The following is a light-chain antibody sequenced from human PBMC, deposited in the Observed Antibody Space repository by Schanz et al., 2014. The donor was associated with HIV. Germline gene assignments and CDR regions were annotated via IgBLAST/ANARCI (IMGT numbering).Light chain of an antibody. CDR3: HQYNSYPYT. CDR1: QDIRTY. Sequence: AIRITQSPSSLSASPGDRVTITCRASQDIRTYLAWYQQKPGKAPRLLIYAASTLQNGVPSRFSGSGSGTEFTLTISSLQPDDFATYYCHQYNSYPYTFGQGTKLEIK. CDR2: AAS. J-gene: IGKJ2*01. V-gene: IGKV1-8*01.